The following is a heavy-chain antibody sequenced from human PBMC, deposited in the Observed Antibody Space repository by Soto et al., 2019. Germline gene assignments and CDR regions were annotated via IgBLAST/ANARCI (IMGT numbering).Heavy chain of an antibody. CDR1: GFTLSSYG. CDR2: ISYDGSNK. D-gene: IGHD6-19*01. CDR3: ARDLPGVPVAGLTYYYYGMDV. J-gene: IGHJ6*02. V-gene: IGHV3-30*03. Sequence: PGGPLRLSCAASGFTLSSYGMHWVRQAPGKGLEWVAVISYDGSNKYYADSVKGRFTISRDTSATTAYMELSSLRSEDTAVYYCARDLPGVPVAGLTYYYYGMDVWGQGTTVTVSS.